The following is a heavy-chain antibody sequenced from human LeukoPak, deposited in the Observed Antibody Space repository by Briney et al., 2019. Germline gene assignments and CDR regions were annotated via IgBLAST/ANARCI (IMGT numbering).Heavy chain of an antibody. CDR2: ISTSGST. D-gene: IGHD4-17*01. J-gene: IGHJ5*02. V-gene: IGHV4-61*02. CDR1: GDSVTYADYY. CDR3: ARVLATVTTVFDP. Sequence: TPSETLSLTCSASGDSVTYADYYWSWIRQPAGKGLEWIGRISTSGSTNYNPSLKSRVTISVDTSKNQFSLKLSSVTAADTAVYYCARVLATVTTVFDPWGQGTLVTVSS.